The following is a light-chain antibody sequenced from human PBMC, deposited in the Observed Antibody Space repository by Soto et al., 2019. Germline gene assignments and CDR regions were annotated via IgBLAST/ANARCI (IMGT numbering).Light chain of an antibody. J-gene: IGKJ5*01. CDR3: QQRGGWPIT. Sequence: EFMMTQSPSTLSVSPGERATLSCRAGQNIGTSLVWSQQKPGKSPRLLIYDASHRATGVPARFSGSGSGTDFTLTISGLEPEDSAGYYCQQRGGWPITFGQGTRLEI. CDR2: DAS. CDR1: QNIGTS. V-gene: IGKV3-11*01.